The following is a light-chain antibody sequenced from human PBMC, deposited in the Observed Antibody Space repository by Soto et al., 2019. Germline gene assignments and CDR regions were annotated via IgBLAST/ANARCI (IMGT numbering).Light chain of an antibody. J-gene: IGLJ1*01. CDR1: NIGSKT. V-gene: IGLV3-21*04. CDR3: QVWDSSSDRSYV. CDR2: YDS. Sequence: SYELTQPPSVSVAPGETARITCGGNNIGSKTVHWYQQKPGQAPVLVIYYDSRRSSGIPERFSGSNSANTATLTISRVEAGDESDYYCQVWDSSSDRSYVFGNGTKATV.